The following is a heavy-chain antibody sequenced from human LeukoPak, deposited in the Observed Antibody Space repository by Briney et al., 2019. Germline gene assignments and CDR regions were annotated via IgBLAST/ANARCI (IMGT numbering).Heavy chain of an antibody. V-gene: IGHV3-49*03. CDR1: GFTFGDYA. D-gene: IGHD1-1*01. CDR3: TRDRGAYNLYDY. J-gene: IGHJ4*02. Sequence: GGSLRLSCTASGFTFGDYAMSWTREAPGKGLEWVGFIRSKAYGETADYAASVKGRFTISRDDSKAIAYLQMNSLKTEDTAVYHCTRDRGAYNLYDYWGQGTLVTVSS. CDR2: IRSKAYGETA.